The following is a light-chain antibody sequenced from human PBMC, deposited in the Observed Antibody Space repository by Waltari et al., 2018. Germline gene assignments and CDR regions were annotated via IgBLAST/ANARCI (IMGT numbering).Light chain of an antibody. V-gene: IGLV2-23*02. J-gene: IGLJ2*01. CDR2: EVL. Sequence: QSALTQPASVSGSLGQSLSISRSGTYSNVGSYDLVSWYHQRPGEAPKLLIYEVLKRPSGISNRFSGSKSGNAASLTISALQPEDEGTYYCCSYASSSPRLIFGGGTELSVL. CDR1: YSNVGSYDL. CDR3: CSYASSSPRLI.